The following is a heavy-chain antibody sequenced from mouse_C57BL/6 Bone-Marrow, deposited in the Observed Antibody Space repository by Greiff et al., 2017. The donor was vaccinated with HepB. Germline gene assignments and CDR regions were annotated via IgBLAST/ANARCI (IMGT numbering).Heavy chain of an antibody. J-gene: IGHJ1*03. CDR1: GYTFTDYN. Sequence: EVQLQQSGPELVKPGASVKMSCKASGYTFTDYNMHWVKQSHGKSLEWIGYINPNNGGTSYNQKFKGKATLTVNKSSSTAYMELRSLTSEDSAVYYCAHYYGSSYHWYFDVWGTGTTVTVSS. D-gene: IGHD1-1*01. V-gene: IGHV1-22*01. CDR2: INPNNGGT. CDR3: AHYYGSSYHWYFDV.